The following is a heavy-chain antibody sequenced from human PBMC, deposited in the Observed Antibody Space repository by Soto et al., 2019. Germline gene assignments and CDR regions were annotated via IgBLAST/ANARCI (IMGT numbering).Heavy chain of an antibody. CDR1: GFTLSTSA. V-gene: IGHV3-48*01. CDR3: TRRDVYDL. CDR2: INTDGDVR. Sequence: GGSLRLSCKVSGFTLSTSAMNWVRQAPGKGLEWVSYINTDGDVRHYADSVKGRFTVSRDNAKNLVYLQMNNVGADDTAVYFCTRRDVYDLWGQGATVTVSS. J-gene: IGHJ6*01. D-gene: IGHD3-22*01.